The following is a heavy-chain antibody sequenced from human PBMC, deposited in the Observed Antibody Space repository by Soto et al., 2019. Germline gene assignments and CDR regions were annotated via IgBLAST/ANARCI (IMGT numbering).Heavy chain of an antibody. CDR2: ISYDGIYK. D-gene: IGHD5-12*01. CDR1: GFPFKTFA. Sequence: QVQLVESGGGVFQPGGSPRHSCEALGFPFKTFALLWVPKPPGTGMNGGPLISYDGIYKNYADSWRGLCTVCRDNSKCTLFLQMNSLKFEDTAVYVCANEVDVAFSSLQYGMDVWGQGTTVTVSS. CDR3: ANEVDVAFSSLQYGMDV. J-gene: IGHJ6*02. V-gene: IGHV3-30*14.